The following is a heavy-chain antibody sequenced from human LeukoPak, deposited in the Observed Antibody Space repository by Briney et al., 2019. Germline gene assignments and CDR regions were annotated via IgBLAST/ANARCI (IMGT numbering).Heavy chain of an antibody. CDR2: ISISSSSV. CDR3: ARDNLAAAGDDNFDI. D-gene: IGHD6-13*01. Sequence: GGSLRLSCAASGFTFSSHAMNWVRQAPGKGLEWVSYISISSSSVYCADSVKGRFTISRDNAKNSLYLQMNSLRAEDTAIYYCARDNLAAAGDDNFDIWGQGTMVTVSS. V-gene: IGHV3-48*04. CDR1: GFTFSSHA. J-gene: IGHJ3*02.